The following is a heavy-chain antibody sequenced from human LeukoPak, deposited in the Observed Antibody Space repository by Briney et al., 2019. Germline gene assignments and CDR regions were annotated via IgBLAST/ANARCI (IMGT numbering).Heavy chain of an antibody. J-gene: IGHJ4*02. Sequence: PGGSLRLSCAASGFGFSSCEMNWVRQAPGKGLEWVSYISSSGSTIHYADSAKGRFTISRDNAKNSLYLQMNSLRAEDTALYYCAKHRGQYFDYWGQGTLVTVSS. V-gene: IGHV3-48*03. CDR1: GFGFSSCE. CDR2: ISSSGSTI. CDR3: AKHRGQYFDY. D-gene: IGHD3-16*02.